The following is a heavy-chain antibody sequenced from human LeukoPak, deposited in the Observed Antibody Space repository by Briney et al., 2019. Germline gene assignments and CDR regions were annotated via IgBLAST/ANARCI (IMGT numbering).Heavy chain of an antibody. CDR2: ISGSGGST. D-gene: IGHD3-10*01. CDR3: AKDLWFGEFELYGMDV. CDR1: RFTFSSYA. Sequence: GGSLRLSCAASRFTFSSYAMSWVRQAPGKGLEWVSAISGSGGSTYYADSVKGRFTISRDNSKNTLYLQMNSLRAEDTAVYYCAKDLWFGEFELYGMDVWGQGTTVTVSS. J-gene: IGHJ6*02. V-gene: IGHV3-23*01.